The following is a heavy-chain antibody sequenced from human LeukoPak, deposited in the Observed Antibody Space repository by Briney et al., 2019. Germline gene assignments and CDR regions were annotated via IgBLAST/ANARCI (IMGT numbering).Heavy chain of an antibody. Sequence: ASVKVSCKASGYTFTSYDINWVRQATGQGLEWMGWISAYNGNTNYAQKLQGRVTMTTDTSTSTAYMELRSLRSDDTAVYYCARDTPSIAARLDAFDIWGQGTMVTVSS. D-gene: IGHD6-6*01. CDR2: ISAYNGNT. CDR3: ARDTPSIAARLDAFDI. CDR1: GYTFTSYD. V-gene: IGHV1-18*01. J-gene: IGHJ3*02.